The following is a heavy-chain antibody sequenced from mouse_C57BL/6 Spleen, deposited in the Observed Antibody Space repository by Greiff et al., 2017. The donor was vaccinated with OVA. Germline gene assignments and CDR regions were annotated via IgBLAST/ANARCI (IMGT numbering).Heavy chain of an antibody. CDR1: GYTFTDHI. CDR3: GRTTVVATRAMDY. J-gene: IGHJ4*01. Sequence: VQLQQSGAELASPGASVTLSCKASGYTFTDHIMNWVKKRPGQGLEWIGRIYPVSGETNYNQKFMGKATFSVDRSSSTVYMVLNSLTSEDPAVYYCGRTTVVATRAMDYWGQGTSVTVSS. D-gene: IGHD1-1*01. CDR2: IYPVSGET. V-gene: IGHV1-11*01.